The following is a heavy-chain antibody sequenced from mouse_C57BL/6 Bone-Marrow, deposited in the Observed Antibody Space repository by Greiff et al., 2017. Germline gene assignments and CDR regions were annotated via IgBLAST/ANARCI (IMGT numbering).Heavy chain of an antibody. V-gene: IGHV1-19*01. D-gene: IGHD2-3*01. Sequence: VQLQQSGPVLVKPGASVTMSCKASGYTFTDYYMNWVKQSHGKSLEWIGVINPYNGGTSYNQQFKGKATLTVDKSSSTAYMELNSLTSEDSAVYYCARSLYDGYYGAWFAYWGQGTLVTVSA. CDR2: INPYNGGT. J-gene: IGHJ3*01. CDR1: GYTFTDYY. CDR3: ARSLYDGYYGAWFAY.